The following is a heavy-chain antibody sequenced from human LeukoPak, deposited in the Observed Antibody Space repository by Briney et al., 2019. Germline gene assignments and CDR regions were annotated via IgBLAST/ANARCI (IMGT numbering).Heavy chain of an antibody. D-gene: IGHD3-10*01. CDR1: GGSISSSSYY. V-gene: IGHV4-39*07. J-gene: IGHJ4*02. CDR3: ARGYLAGSFDF. Sequence: SETLSLTCTVPGGSISSSSYYWGWIRQPPGKGLEWIGSIYYSGSTYYNPSLKSRVTISVDTSKNQFSLKLSSVTAADTAVYYCARGYLAGSFDFWGQGTLVTVSS. CDR2: IYYSGST.